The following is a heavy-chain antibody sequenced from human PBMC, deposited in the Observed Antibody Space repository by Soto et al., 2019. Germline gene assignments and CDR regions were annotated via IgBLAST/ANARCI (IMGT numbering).Heavy chain of an antibody. J-gene: IGHJ5*02. CDR1: GGSISSYY. CDR2: IYYSGST. D-gene: IGHD6-13*01. CDR3: ARREITYSRDWLDP. V-gene: IGHV4-59*01. Sequence: SETLSLTCTVSGGSISSYYWSWIRQPPGKGLEWIGYIYYSGSTNYNPSLKSRVTISVDTSKNQFSLKLSSVTAADTAVYYCARREITYSRDWLDPWGQGTLVTVSS.